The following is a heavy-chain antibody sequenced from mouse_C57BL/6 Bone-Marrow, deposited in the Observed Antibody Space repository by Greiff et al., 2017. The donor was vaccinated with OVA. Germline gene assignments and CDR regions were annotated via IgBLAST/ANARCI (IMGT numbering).Heavy chain of an antibody. J-gene: IGHJ2*01. CDR1: GFTFSSYG. CDR2: ISSGGSYT. CDR3: ARHGDYGSFFDY. Sequence: VQLKESGGDLVKPGGSLKLSCAASGFTFSSYGMSWVRQTPDKRLEWVATISSGGSYTYYPDSVQGRFTISRDNAKNTLYLQMSSLKSEDTAMYYCARHGDYGSFFDYWGQGTTLTVSS. D-gene: IGHD1-1*01. V-gene: IGHV5-6*01.